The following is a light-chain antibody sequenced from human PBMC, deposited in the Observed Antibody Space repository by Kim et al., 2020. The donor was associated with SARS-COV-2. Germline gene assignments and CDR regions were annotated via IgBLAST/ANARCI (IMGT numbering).Light chain of an antibody. J-gene: IGLJ2*01. CDR1: SLRSYY. V-gene: IGLV3-19*01. Sequence: SSELTQDPAVSVALGQTVRITCQGDSLRSYYATWYQQKPGQAPILVIYGKNNRHSGIPDRFSGSSSGNTASLTITGTQAGEEADYYCNSRDSNNNVLFGG. CDR3: NSRDSNNNVL. CDR2: GKN.